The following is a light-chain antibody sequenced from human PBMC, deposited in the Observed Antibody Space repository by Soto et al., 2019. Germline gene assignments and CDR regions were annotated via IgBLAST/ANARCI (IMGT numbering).Light chain of an antibody. V-gene: IGLV2-11*01. J-gene: IGLJ1*01. CDR1: SSDVGGYNY. CDR2: DVS. CDR3: CSYAGNYTHV. Sequence: QSALTQPRSVSGSPGQSVTISCTGTSSDVGGYNYVSWYQQHPGKAPKLMIYDVSKRPSGVPDRFSGSKSGNTASPTISGLLAEDEADYYCCSYAGNYTHVFGTGTKVTVL.